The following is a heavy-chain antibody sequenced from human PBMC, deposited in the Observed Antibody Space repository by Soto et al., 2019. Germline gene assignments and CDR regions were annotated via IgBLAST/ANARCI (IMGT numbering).Heavy chain of an antibody. CDR1: GGSISSSSYY. Sequence: SETLSLTCTVSGGSISSSSYYWGWIRQPPGKGLEWIGSIYYSGSTYYNPSLKSRVTISVDTSKNQFSLKLSSVTAADTAVYYCARQWFGANWFDPGGQGTLVT. J-gene: IGHJ5*02. V-gene: IGHV4-39*01. CDR3: ARQWFGANWFDP. D-gene: IGHD3-10*01. CDR2: IYYSGST.